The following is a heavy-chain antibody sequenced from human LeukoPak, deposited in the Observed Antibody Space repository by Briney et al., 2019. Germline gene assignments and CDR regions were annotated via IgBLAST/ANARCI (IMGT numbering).Heavy chain of an antibody. D-gene: IGHD2-15*01. J-gene: IGHJ6*02. V-gene: IGHV1-69*04. Sequence: GASVKVSCKASGYTFTSYGISWVRQAPGQGLEWMGRIIPILGIANYAQKFQGRVTITADKSTSTAYMELSSLRSEDTAVYYCARGVVVVAATSGSYYYYGMDVWGQGTTVTVSS. CDR3: ARGVVVVAATSGSYYYYGMDV. CDR1: GYTFTSYG. CDR2: IIPILGIA.